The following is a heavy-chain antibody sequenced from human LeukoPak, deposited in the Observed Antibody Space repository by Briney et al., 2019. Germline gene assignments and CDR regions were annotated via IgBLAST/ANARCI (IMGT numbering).Heavy chain of an antibody. J-gene: IGHJ5*02. CDR2: IYYYGST. CDR3: ARHTPPIVVNWFGP. D-gene: IGHD3-22*01. Sequence: SQTLSLTCAVSGGSISSGSYSWAWIRQPPGKGLEWIGSIYYYGSTYYNPSLKSRVTISVDTSKNQFSLRLSSVTAADTAMFYCARHTPPIVVNWFGPWGQGTLVTVSS. V-gene: IGHV4-39*01. CDR1: GGSISSGSYS.